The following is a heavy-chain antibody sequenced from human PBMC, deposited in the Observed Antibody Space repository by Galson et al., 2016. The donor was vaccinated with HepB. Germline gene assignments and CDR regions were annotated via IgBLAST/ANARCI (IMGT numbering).Heavy chain of an antibody. CDR3: SGRWIYGVGGFDF. CDR2: INPGNSQI. D-gene: IGHD3-3*01. CDR1: GYEFSHYW. J-gene: IGHJ5*01. Sequence: QSGAEVKKPGDSLKISCRASGYEFSHYWIGWVRQMPGKGLEWMGDINPGNSQIRYSPSFEGQVVISVDKSISTAYLQWSSLQASDTATYYCSGRWIYGVGGFDFWGHGTPVSVSS. V-gene: IGHV5-51*01.